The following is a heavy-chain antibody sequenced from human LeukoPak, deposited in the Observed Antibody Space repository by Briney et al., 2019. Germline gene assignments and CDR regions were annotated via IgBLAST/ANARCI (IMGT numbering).Heavy chain of an antibody. Sequence: GGSLRLSCAASGFTFSDYSMNWVRQAPGKGLECVSYISGSSTTIYYADSVRGRFTISRDNAKNSLYLQMNSLRAEDTAVYYCARDGRALGYCSGGSCYYGMDVWGQGTTVTVSS. CDR3: ARDGRALGYCSGGSCYYGMDV. J-gene: IGHJ6*02. CDR2: ISGSSTTI. D-gene: IGHD2-15*01. V-gene: IGHV3-48*04. CDR1: GFTFSDYS.